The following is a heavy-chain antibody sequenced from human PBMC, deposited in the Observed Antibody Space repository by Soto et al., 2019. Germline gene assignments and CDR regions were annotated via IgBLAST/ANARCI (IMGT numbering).Heavy chain of an antibody. J-gene: IGHJ6*03. CDR3: ARHASWNYYYYMDV. D-gene: IGHD2-15*01. Sequence: SETLSLTCTVSGGSISSYYWSWIRQPPGKGLEWIGYIYYSGSTNYNPSLKSRVTISVDTSKNQFSLKLSSVTAADTAVYYCARHASWNYYYYMDVWGKGTTVTVSS. V-gene: IGHV4-59*08. CDR2: IYYSGST. CDR1: GGSISSYY.